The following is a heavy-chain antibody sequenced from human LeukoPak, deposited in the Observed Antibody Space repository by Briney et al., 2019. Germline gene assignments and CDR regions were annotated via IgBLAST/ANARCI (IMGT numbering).Heavy chain of an antibody. CDR2: INQDGSEK. J-gene: IGHJ4*02. Sequence: GGSLRLSCAASGFTFSNYWMSWVRQALGKGLNWVANINQDGSEKYYVDSVKGRFTISRDNAKNSLYLQMNSLRAEDTAVYYCASVLEWSFDQWGQGTLVTVSS. CDR3: ASVLEWSFDQ. D-gene: IGHD3-3*01. CDR1: GFTFSNYW. V-gene: IGHV3-7*01.